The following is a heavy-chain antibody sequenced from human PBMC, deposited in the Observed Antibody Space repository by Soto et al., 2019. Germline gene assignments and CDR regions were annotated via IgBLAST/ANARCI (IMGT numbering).Heavy chain of an antibody. D-gene: IGHD3-22*01. CDR3: ARDRTDSGYYTNWLDP. J-gene: IGHJ5*02. CDR1: GGTFGSDA. CDR2: IIPIFGTT. V-gene: IGHV1-69*06. Sequence: SVKVSCEASGGTFGSDAITWVRRARGQGLEWVGRIIPIFGTTNYAQNLQGRVTISADKSTLTSYMELHSLTSDDTALYYCARDRTDSGYYTNWLDPWGQGTQVTVSS.